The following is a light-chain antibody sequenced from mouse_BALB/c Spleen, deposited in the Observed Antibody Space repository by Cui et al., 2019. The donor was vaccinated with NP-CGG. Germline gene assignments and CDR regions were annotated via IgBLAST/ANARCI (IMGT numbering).Light chain of an antibody. Sequence: QPVVIQESALTTSPGETVTLTCRSSIGAVTTSNYANWVQEKPDYLFTGLIGGTNNRVPGVPARFSGSLIGDKAALTITRAQTEDEAIYFCALWYSNHWVFGGGTKLTVL. CDR2: GTN. CDR3: ALWYSNHWV. CDR1: IGAVTTSNY. J-gene: IGLJ1*01. V-gene: IGLV1*01.